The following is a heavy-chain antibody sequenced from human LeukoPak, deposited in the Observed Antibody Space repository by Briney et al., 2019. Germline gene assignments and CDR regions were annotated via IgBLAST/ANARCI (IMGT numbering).Heavy chain of an antibody. CDR2: FDPEDGET. V-gene: IGHV1-24*01. D-gene: IGHD3-10*01. CDR3: ATCNPYYYGSRNLKELDY. Sequence: ASVKVSCKVSGYTLTELSMHWVRQAPGKGLEWMGGFDPEDGETIYAQKFQGRVTMTEDTSTDTAYMELSSLRSEDTAVYYCATCNPYYYGSRNLKELDYWGQGTLVTISS. J-gene: IGHJ4*02. CDR1: GYTLTELS.